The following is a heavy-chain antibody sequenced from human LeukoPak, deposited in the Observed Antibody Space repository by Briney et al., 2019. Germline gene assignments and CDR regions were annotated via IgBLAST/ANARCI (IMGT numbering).Heavy chain of an antibody. V-gene: IGHV4-39*07. Sequence: SETLSLTCTVSGGSTNSGDYYWVWIRQPPGKGLEWIGSIYYSGSTSYNPSLKSRVTMTVDTSKSQFSLKLSSVTAADTAVYYCARTGYSSGWFDPWGQGTLVTVSS. CDR1: GGSTNSGDYY. CDR3: ARTGYSSGWFDP. CDR2: IYYSGST. D-gene: IGHD6-19*01. J-gene: IGHJ5*02.